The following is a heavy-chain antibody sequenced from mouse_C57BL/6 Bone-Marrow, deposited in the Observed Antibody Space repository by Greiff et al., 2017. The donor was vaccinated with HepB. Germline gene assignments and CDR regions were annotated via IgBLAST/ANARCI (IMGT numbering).Heavy chain of an antibody. V-gene: IGHV3-6*01. CDR1: GYSITSGYY. D-gene: IGHD1-1*01. J-gene: IGHJ1*03. CDR2: ISYDGSN. Sequence: DVQLQESGPGLVKPSQSLSLTCSVTGYSITSGYYWNWIRQFPGNKLEWMGYISYDGSNNYNPSLKNRISITRDTSKNQFFLKLNSVTTEDTATYDCAREETTVVAEEGYFDVWGTGTTVTVSS. CDR3: AREETTVVAEEGYFDV.